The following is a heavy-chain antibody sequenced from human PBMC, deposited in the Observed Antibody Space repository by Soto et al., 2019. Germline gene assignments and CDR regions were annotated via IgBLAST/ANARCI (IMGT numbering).Heavy chain of an antibody. V-gene: IGHV3-20*01. J-gene: IGHJ6*03. CDR2: INWNGGST. CDR1: GFTFDDYG. CDR3: ARENLTFQDYGDYVGYYYYYMDV. D-gene: IGHD4-17*01. Sequence: EVQLVESGGGVVRPGGSLRLSCAASGFTFDDYGMSWVRQAPGKGLEWVSGINWNGGSTGYADSVKGRFTISRDNAKSSLYLQMNSLRAEDTALYHCARENLTFQDYGDYVGYYYYYMDVWGKGTTVTVSS.